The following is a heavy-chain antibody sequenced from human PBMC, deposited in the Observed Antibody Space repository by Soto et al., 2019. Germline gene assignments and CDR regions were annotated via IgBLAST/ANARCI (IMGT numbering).Heavy chain of an antibody. Sequence: QLQLQESGPGLVKPSETLSLACTVSGGSISSNSYYWDWIRQPPGKGLEWIGSMYYSGATYHNPSLQSRVIMSADTSKTQFSLHLSSVTAAFTAVYYCARHAAYDSVWGKSDGSDYWGQGTLVTVSS. CDR2: MYYSGAT. J-gene: IGHJ4*02. D-gene: IGHD3-16*01. CDR1: GGSISSNSYY. V-gene: IGHV4-39*01. CDR3: ARHAAYDSVWGKSDGSDY.